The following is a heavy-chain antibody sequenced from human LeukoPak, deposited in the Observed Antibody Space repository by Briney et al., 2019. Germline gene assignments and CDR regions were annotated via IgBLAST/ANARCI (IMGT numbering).Heavy chain of an antibody. CDR3: ARNKIKWELLLYQDAFDI. CDR1: GYTFTSYY. J-gene: IGHJ3*02. Sequence: ASVKVSCKASGYTFTSYYMHWVRQAPGQGLEWMGIINPSGGSTSYAQKFQGRVTMTRDMSTSTVYMELSSLRSEDTAVYYCARNKIKWELLLYQDAFDIWGQGTMVTVSS. V-gene: IGHV1-46*01. D-gene: IGHD1-26*01. CDR2: INPSGGST.